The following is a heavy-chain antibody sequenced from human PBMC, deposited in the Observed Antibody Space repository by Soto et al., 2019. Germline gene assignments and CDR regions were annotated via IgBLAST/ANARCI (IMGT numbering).Heavy chain of an antibody. D-gene: IGHD1-20*01. CDR3: ASAGYNWNDVTY. CDR1: GGSISSGDYY. J-gene: IGHJ4*02. V-gene: IGHV4-30-4*01. Sequence: SETLSLTCTVSGGSISSGDYYWSWIRQPPGKGLEWIGYIYYSGSTYYNPSLKSRVTISVDTSKNQFSLKLSSVTAADTAVYYCASAGYNWNDVTYWGQGTLVTVSS. CDR2: IYYSGST.